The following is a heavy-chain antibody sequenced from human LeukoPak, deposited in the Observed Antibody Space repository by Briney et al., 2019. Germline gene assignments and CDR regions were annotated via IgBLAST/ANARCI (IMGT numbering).Heavy chain of an antibody. V-gene: IGHV3-21*01. J-gene: IGHJ6*03. CDR3: VRGADYHILTGYMDV. D-gene: IGHD3-9*01. Sequence: GGSLRLSCAASGLTFSTYTMNWVRQAPGKGLEWVSSISSSSSYIYYADSVKGRFTISRANAKNSLYLQMNSLRAEDTAVYYCVRGADYHILTGYMDVWGKGTTVTVSS. CDR2: ISSSSSYI. CDR1: GLTFSTYT.